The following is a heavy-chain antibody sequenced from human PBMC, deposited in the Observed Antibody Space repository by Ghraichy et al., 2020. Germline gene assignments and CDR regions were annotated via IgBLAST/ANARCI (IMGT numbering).Heavy chain of an antibody. D-gene: IGHD3-22*01. J-gene: IGHJ6*02. CDR2: IKQDGSEK. CDR1: GFTFSSYW. V-gene: IGHV3-7*01. CDR3: WAFSGYYSRYYYYGMDV. Sequence: GGSLRLSCAASGFTFSSYWMSWVRQAPGKGLEWVANIKQDGSEKYYVDSVKGRFTISRDKAKNSLYLQMNSLRAEDTAVYYCWAFSGYYSRYYYYGMDVWGQGTTVTVSS.